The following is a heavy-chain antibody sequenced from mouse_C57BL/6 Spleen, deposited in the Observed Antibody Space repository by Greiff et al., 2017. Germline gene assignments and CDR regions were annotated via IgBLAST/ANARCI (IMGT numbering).Heavy chain of an antibody. D-gene: IGHD2-3*01. CDR1: GYTFTSYW. CDR2: IHPSDSDT. Sequence: QVQLQQPGAELVKPGASVKVSCTASGYTFTSYWMHWVKQRPGQGLEWIGRIHPSDSDTNYNQKLKGKATLTVDKSSSTAYMQLSSLTSEYSAVYYCAIEVYDGYYLYAMDYWGQGTSVTVSS. CDR3: AIEVYDGYYLYAMDY. J-gene: IGHJ4*01. V-gene: IGHV1-74*01.